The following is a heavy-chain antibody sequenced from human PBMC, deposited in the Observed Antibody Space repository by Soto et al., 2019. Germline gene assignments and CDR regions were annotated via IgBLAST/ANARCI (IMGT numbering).Heavy chain of an antibody. CDR3: AKDPVVRGVISPRNHNWFDP. V-gene: IGHV3-23*01. CDR2: ISGSGGST. Sequence: GGSLRLSCAASGFTFSSYAMSWVRQAPGKGLEWVSAISGSGGSTYYADSVKGRFTISRDNSKNTLYLQMNSLRAEDTAVYYCAKDPVVRGVISPRNHNWFDPWGQGTLVTVSS. D-gene: IGHD3-10*01. CDR1: GFTFSSYA. J-gene: IGHJ5*02.